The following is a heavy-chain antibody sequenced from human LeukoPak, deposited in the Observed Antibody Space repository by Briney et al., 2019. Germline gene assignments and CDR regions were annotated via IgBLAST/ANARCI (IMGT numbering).Heavy chain of an antibody. CDR3: ARVPSSPIAVAGAVYYFDY. Sequence: ASVKVSCKASGYTFTSYDINWVRQAAGQGLEWMGWISAYNGNTNYAQKLQGRVTMTTDTSTSTAYMELRSLRSDDTAVYYCARVPSSPIAVAGAVYYFDYWGQGTLVTVSS. CDR2: ISAYNGNT. V-gene: IGHV1-18*01. J-gene: IGHJ4*02. D-gene: IGHD6-19*01. CDR1: GYTFTSYD.